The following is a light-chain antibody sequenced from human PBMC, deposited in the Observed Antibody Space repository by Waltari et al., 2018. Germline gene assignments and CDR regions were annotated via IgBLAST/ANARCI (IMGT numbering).Light chain of an antibody. CDR1: QSIINW. V-gene: IGKV1-5*03. J-gene: IGKJ4*01. CDR2: KTS. Sequence: ITCRASQSIINWLAWYQQKPGKAPKFLIYKTSNLESGVPSRFSGSGSGTEFTLTISSLQPDDFATYYCQQYNVYSLTFGGGTKVEIK. CDR3: QQYNVYSLT.